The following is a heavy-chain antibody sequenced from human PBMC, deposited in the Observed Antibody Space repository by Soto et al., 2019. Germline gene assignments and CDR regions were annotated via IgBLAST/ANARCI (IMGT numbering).Heavy chain of an antibody. CDR2: INAGNGNT. Sequence: ASVKVACKASGYTFTSYSMHWVRQAPGQRLEWMGWINAGNGNTKYSQKFQGRVTITRDTSASTAYMELSSLRSEDTAVYYCARGGSLYWYFDLWGRGTLVTVSS. V-gene: IGHV1-3*01. D-gene: IGHD1-26*01. CDR1: GYTFTSYS. J-gene: IGHJ2*01. CDR3: ARGGSLYWYFDL.